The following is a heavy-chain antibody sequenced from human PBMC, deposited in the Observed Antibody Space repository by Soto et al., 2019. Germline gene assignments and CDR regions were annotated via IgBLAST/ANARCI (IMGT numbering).Heavy chain of an antibody. D-gene: IGHD3-9*01. Sequence: SETLSLTCSVSGASISSYHWTWIRQPPGGGLEWIGYMHHTQGTNDNPSLRGRVHMSIDTSMNQFSLRLTSVTAADTAVDYCAGVPFVGYFDWLDPWGHGTLVTVSS. CDR3: AGVPFVGYFDWLDP. CDR1: GASISSYH. V-gene: IGHV4-59*01. J-gene: IGHJ5*02. CDR2: MHHTQGT.